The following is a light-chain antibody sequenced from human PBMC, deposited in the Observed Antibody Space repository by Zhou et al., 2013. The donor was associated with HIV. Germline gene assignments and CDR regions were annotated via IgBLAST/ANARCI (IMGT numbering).Light chain of an antibody. CDR3: QQYNNWPQT. V-gene: IGKV3-15*01. J-gene: IGKJ1*01. CDR1: QSVSSN. CDR2: GAS. Sequence: EIVMTQSPAXLSVSPGERATLSCRASQSVSSNLAWYQQKPGHAPRLLIYGASTRATGIPARFSGSGSGTEFTLTISSLQSEDFAVYYCQQYNNWPQTFGQGTKVEIK.